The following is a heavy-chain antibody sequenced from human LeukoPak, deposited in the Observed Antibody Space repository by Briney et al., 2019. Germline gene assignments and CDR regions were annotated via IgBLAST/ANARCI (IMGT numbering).Heavy chain of an antibody. CDR1: GYRFNSYW. J-gene: IGHJ4*02. Sequence: GESLQISCKGSGYRFNSYWISWVRQMPGKGLEWMGGIDPSDSDANYSPSFQGHVTFSVDKSLTTAFLQWSSLKASDTAMYYCARGQGYCSGGSCFLYYFDYWGQGTLVTVSS. D-gene: IGHD2-15*01. CDR3: ARGQGYCSGGSCFLYYFDY. CDR2: IDPSDSDA. V-gene: IGHV5-10-1*01.